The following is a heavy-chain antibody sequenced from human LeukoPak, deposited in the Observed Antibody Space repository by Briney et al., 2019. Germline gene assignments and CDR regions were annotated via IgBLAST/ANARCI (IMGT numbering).Heavy chain of an antibody. CDR2: ISSSSGSM. Sequence: GGSLRLSCAASGFTFSSYSMNWVRQAPGKGLEWVSSISSSSGSMYFADSVKGRFTISRDNAKNSLYLQMNSLRAEDTAVYYCARGSHRRYSSSWYSLWGQGTLVTVSS. J-gene: IGHJ4*02. D-gene: IGHD6-13*01. CDR3: ARGSHRRYSSSWYSL. V-gene: IGHV3-21*01. CDR1: GFTFSSYS.